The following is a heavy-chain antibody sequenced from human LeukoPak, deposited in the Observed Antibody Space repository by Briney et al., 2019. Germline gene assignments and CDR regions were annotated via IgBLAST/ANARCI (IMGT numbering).Heavy chain of an antibody. CDR2: IKNKANSYTI. Sequence: GGSLRLSCAASGFTFSDHYMDWVRQAPGKGLEWVGRIKNKANSYTIEYATSVKDRFTISRDDSKDSLYLQMNSLKTEDTAVYYCSRVRLGAPTRYSDYWGQGTLVTVSS. CDR1: GFTFSDHY. D-gene: IGHD1-26*01. J-gene: IGHJ4*02. CDR3: SRVRLGAPTRYSDY. V-gene: IGHV3-72*01.